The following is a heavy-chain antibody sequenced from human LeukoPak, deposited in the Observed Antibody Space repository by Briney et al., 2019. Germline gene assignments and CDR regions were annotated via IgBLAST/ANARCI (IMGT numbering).Heavy chain of an antibody. CDR2: INHSGST. J-gene: IGHJ4*02. Sequence: SETLSLTCTVSGGSISGYYWSWIRQPPGKGLEWIGEINHSGSTNYNPSLKSRVTISVDTSKNQFSLKLSSVTAADTAVYYCARADGDYPYDYWGQGTLVTVSS. D-gene: IGHD4-17*01. V-gene: IGHV4-34*01. CDR1: GGSISGYY. CDR3: ARADGDYPYDY.